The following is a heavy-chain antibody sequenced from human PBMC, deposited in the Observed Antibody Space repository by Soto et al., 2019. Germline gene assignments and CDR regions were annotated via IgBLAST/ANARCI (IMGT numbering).Heavy chain of an antibody. Sequence: PGGSLRLSCAASGFTFSSYWMSWVRQAPGKGLEWVANIKQDGSEKYYVDSVKGRFTISRDNAKNSLYLQMNSLRAEDTAVYYCARTYYYDSSGYSNWLDPWGQGTLVTVSS. CDR2: IKQDGSEK. D-gene: IGHD3-22*01. CDR1: GFTFSSYW. CDR3: ARTYYYDSSGYSNWLDP. J-gene: IGHJ5*02. V-gene: IGHV3-7*03.